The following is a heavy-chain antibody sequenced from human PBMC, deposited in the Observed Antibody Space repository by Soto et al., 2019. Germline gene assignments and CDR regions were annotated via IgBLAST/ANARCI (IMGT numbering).Heavy chain of an antibody. CDR3: ARRAASGRHFDH. CDR2: ISSSGNSM. V-gene: IGHV3-11*01. J-gene: IGHJ4*02. CDR1: GFTFSDHY. Sequence: QVQLVESGGGLVMPGESLRLSCAASGFTFSDHYMSWIRQAPGEGLEWVSYISSSGNSMYYADSVKGRFTVSRVNAENSLYLQMNSLRAEDTAVYYCARRAASGRHFDHWGQGTLVSVSS. D-gene: IGHD6-13*01.